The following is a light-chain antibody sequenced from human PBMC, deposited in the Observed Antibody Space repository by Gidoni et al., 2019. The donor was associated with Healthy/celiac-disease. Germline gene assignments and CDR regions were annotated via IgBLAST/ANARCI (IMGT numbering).Light chain of an antibody. V-gene: IGKV1-5*01. CDR1: QSISSW. Sequence: DIQMTQSPSTLSASVGDRVTITCRASQSISSWLAWYQQKPGKAPNLLIYDASSLEGGVPSRFSGSGSGTEFTLTINSLQPDDFETYYCLQYNAYSGCTFGQGTKLEIK. CDR2: DAS. J-gene: IGKJ2*02. CDR3: LQYNAYSGCT.